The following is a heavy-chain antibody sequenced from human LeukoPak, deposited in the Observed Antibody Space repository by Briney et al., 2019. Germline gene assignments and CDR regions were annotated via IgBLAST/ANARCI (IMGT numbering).Heavy chain of an antibody. CDR1: GFIFSKYG. J-gene: IGHJ4*02. Sequence: GGSLRLSCAASGFIFSKYGMHWVRRAPGKGLEWVAVIWFDGINTNHADSVKGRFTISRDNTKNSLYLQMNSLRAEDTAVFYCARDQYDTWSRRGNFDSWGQGTLVIVSS. CDR3: ARDQYDTWSRRGNFDS. D-gene: IGHD3-3*01. CDR2: IWFDGINT. V-gene: IGHV3-33*01.